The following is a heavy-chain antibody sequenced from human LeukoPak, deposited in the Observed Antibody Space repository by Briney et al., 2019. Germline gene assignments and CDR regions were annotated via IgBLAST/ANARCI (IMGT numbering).Heavy chain of an antibody. V-gene: IGHV4-34*01. Sequence: SETLSLTCAVYGGSFSGYYWSWIRPPPGKGLEWIGEINHSGSTNYNPSLKSRVTISVDTSKNQFSLKLSSVTAADTAVYYCARGGGSGSYYKRRPHYYYGMDVWGQGTTVTVSS. CDR3: ARGGGSGSYYKRRPHYYYGMDV. CDR1: GGSFSGYY. J-gene: IGHJ6*02. D-gene: IGHD3-10*01. CDR2: INHSGST.